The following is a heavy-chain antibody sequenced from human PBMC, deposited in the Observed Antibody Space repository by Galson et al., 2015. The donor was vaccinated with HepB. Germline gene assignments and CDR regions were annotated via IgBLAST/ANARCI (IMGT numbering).Heavy chain of an antibody. CDR1: GFSLSTSGMC. J-gene: IGHJ3*02. Sequence: PALVTPTQTLTLTCTFSGFSLSTSGMCVSWIRQPPGKALEWLARIDWDDDKYYSTSLKTRLTISKDTSKNQVVLTMTNMDPVDTATYYCARIYDSSGYYPIDAFDIWGQGTMVTVSS. D-gene: IGHD3-22*01. CDR2: IDWDDDK. CDR3: ARIYDSSGYYPIDAFDI. V-gene: IGHV2-70*11.